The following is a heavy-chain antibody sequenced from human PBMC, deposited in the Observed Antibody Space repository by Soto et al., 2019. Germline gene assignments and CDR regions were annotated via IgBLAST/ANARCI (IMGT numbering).Heavy chain of an antibody. CDR3: ARGPRYYYDSSGYWTFDY. J-gene: IGHJ4*02. D-gene: IGHD3-22*01. Sequence: ASVKVSCKASGYTFTSYYMHWVRQAPGQGLEWMGMINPSGGSTSYAQKFQGRVTMTRDTSTSTVYMELSSLRSEDTAVYYCARGPRYYYDSSGYWTFDYWGQGTLVTVSS. CDR2: INPSGGST. CDR1: GYTFTSYY. V-gene: IGHV1-46*01.